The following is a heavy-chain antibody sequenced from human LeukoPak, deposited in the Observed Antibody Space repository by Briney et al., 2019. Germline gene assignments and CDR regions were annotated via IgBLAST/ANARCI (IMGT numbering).Heavy chain of an antibody. CDR1: GGSISSGSYY. Sequence: SQTLSLTCTVSGGSISSGSYYWSWIRQPAGKGLEWIGRIYTSGSTNYNPSLKSRVTISVDTSKNQFSLKLSSVTAADTAVYYCARVEWLRFPGENWFDPWGQGTLVTVSS. CDR2: IYTSGST. D-gene: IGHD5-12*01. V-gene: IGHV4-61*02. J-gene: IGHJ5*02. CDR3: ARVEWLRFPGENWFDP.